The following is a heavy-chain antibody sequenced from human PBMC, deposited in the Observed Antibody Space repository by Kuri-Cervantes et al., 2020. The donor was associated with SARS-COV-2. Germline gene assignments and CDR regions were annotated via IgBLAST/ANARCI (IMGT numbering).Heavy chain of an antibody. J-gene: IGHJ3*02. CDR1: GFTVSSNY. V-gene: IGHV3-66*01. D-gene: IGHD6-6*01. CDR3: AREYPLDSSSSFLGDAFDI. Sequence: GESLKISCAASGFTVSSNYMSWVRQAPGKGLEWVSLISGDGGSTYYADSVKGRFTISRDNSKNTLYLQMGSLRAEDMAVYYCAREYPLDSSSSFLGDAFDIWGQGTMVTVSS. CDR2: ISGDGGST.